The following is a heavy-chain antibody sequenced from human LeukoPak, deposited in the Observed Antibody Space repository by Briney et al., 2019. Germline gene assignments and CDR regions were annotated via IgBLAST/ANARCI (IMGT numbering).Heavy chain of an antibody. CDR1: GGSISSYY. CDR3: ARARQQLDY. D-gene: IGHD6-13*01. J-gene: IGHJ4*02. Sequence: SETLSLTCSVSGGSISSYYWSWIRQPPGKGLEWIGYIYYSGITNYNPSLKSRLIISVDTSKNQFSLKLSSVTAADTAVYYCARARQQLDYWGQGTLVTVSS. V-gene: IGHV4-59*12. CDR2: IYYSGIT.